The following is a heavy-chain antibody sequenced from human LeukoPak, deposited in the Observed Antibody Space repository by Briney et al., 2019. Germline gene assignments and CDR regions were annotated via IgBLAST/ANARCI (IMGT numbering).Heavy chain of an antibody. V-gene: IGHV5-51*01. J-gene: IGHJ4*02. Sequence: GESLKIPCKGSGYSFTSYWIGWVRQMPGKGLEWMGIIYPGDSDTRYSPSFQGQVTISADKSISTAYLQWSSLKASDTAMYYCARRRLSAAGTHSWSIDYWGQGTLVTVSS. D-gene: IGHD6-13*01. CDR1: GYSFTSYW. CDR3: ARRRLSAAGTHSWSIDY. CDR2: IYPGDSDT.